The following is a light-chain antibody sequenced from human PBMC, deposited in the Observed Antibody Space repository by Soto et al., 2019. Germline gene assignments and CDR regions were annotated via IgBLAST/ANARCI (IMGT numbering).Light chain of an antibody. CDR2: GAS. CDR3: QQYNNWPIT. V-gene: IGKV3-15*01. CDR1: QSVSIY. Sequence: EIFFTQSPAPLALSPGGRGTLSLRASQSVSIYLAWYQHKPGQSPRLLIYGASTRATGLPARFSGSGSGTEFTLTISSLQSEDFALYYCQQYNNWPITFGQGTRLEIK. J-gene: IGKJ5*01.